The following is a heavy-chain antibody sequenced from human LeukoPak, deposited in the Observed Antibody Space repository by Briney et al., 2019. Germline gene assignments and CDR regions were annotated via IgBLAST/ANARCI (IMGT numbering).Heavy chain of an antibody. CDR2: ISGRSVFI. D-gene: IGHD3-10*01. CDR3: TRDQGVRYAFDI. Sequence: ETLSLTCTVSGGSISSSSYYWGWIRQPPGKGLEWVASISGRSVFISYSDSVKGRFTISRDNAENSLFLELSSLRPEDTAVYYCTRDQGVRYAFDIWGQGSVVTVSS. V-gene: IGHV3-21*01. J-gene: IGHJ3*02. CDR1: GGSISSSS.